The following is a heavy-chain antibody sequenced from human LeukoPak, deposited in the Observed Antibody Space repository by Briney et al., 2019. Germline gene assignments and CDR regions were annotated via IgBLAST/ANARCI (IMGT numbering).Heavy chain of an antibody. CDR3: AKDRGY. CDR2: ISGTGDNT. Sequence: PGGSLRLSCAASGLTFSSYAMSWVRQAPGKGLEWVSAISGTGDNTYYTDSVKGRFTISRDNSKNTLFLQMNNLRAEDTAVYYCAKDRGYWGQGTLVTVSS. J-gene: IGHJ4*02. V-gene: IGHV3-23*01. CDR1: GLTFSSYA.